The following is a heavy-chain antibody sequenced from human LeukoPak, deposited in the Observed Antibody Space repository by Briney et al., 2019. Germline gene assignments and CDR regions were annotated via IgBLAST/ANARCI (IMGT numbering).Heavy chain of an antibody. CDR1: RFIFNTDG. CDR2: IRPDGSNE. Sequence: PGGSLRLSCAASRFIFNTDGMHSVRQAPGKGLEWVAFIRPDGSNEYYAASVRGRFAISRDNSQNTLHLQMNSLGLEDTAVYYCVKDWGVLPDYTADGFDIWGPGTMVTVSS. CDR3: VKDWGVLPDYTADGFDI. V-gene: IGHV3-30*02. J-gene: IGHJ3*02. D-gene: IGHD3-10*01.